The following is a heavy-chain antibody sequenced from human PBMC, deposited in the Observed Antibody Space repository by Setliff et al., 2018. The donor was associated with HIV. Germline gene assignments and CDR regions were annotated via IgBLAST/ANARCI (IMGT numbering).Heavy chain of an antibody. J-gene: IGHJ1*01. CDR2: IYTRGST. V-gene: IGHV4-4*07. Sequence: SETLSLTCTVSGGSISSYYWNWIRQPPGKGLEWIGHIYTRGSTIYNPSLKTRITMSVDTSKKQFSLRLSSVTAADTAVYYCARDGRHDRNRWYVTHQYFKYWGQGTLVTVSS. CDR3: ARDGRHDRNRWYVTHQYFKY. CDR1: GGSISSYY. D-gene: IGHD2-15*01.